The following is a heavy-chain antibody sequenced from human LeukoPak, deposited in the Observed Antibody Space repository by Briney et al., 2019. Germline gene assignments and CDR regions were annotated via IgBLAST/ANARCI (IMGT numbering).Heavy chain of an antibody. Sequence: SETLSLTCTVSGGSISSYYWSWIRQPPGKGLEWIGYIYYSGSTNYNPSLKSRVTISVDTSKNQFSLKLSSVTAADTAVYYCAREPTYDSSGYYSLDAFDIWGQGTMVTVSS. D-gene: IGHD3-22*01. V-gene: IGHV4-59*01. CDR1: GGSISSYY. J-gene: IGHJ3*02. CDR3: AREPTYDSSGYYSLDAFDI. CDR2: IYYSGST.